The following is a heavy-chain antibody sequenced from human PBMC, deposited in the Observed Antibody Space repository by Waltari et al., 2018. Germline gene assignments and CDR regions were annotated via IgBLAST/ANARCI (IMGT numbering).Heavy chain of an antibody. CDR3: ARDRGRGLYLDS. J-gene: IGHJ4*02. CDR1: GDSISGSFW. Sequence: QVQLQEPGPGLVKPSGTLSVTCAGSGDSISGSFWWSWVRQTQGKGLEWIGQSHGSGRINYNPSLESRVTVSRDTSNNQFSLKLTSATAADTAVYFCARDRGRGLYLDSWGQGILVTVSP. D-gene: IGHD5-12*01. CDR2: SHGSGRI. V-gene: IGHV4-4*02.